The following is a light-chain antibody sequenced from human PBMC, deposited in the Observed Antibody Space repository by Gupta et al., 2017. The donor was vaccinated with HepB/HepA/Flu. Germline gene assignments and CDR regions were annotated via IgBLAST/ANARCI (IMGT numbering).Light chain of an antibody. Sequence: QSVLTQPPSVSGAPRQKVTISCTGSNSNIGAGYDVHWYQQLPGTAPKLLIFGYSHRPSGVPDRFSGSKSDTSASLAITGLQAEDEADYYCQSYDSSLSAYVFGLGTKVTGL. J-gene: IGLJ1*01. CDR1: NSNIGAGYD. CDR2: GYS. CDR3: QSYDSSLSAYV. V-gene: IGLV1-40*01.